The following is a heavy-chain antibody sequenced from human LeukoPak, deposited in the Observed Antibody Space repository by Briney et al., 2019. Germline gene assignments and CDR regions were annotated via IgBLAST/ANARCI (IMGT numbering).Heavy chain of an antibody. J-gene: IGHJ6*03. D-gene: IGHD6-13*01. CDR1: GFTFSSYA. Sequence: GGSLRLSCAASGFTFSSYAMTWVRQAPGKGLEWVANIKQDGSEKYYVDSVKGRFTISRDNAKNSLYLQMNSLRAEDTAVYYCARERGPGYSSSWYYYYYYMDVWGKGTTVTVSS. CDR3: ARERGPGYSSSWYYYYYYMDV. CDR2: IKQDGSEK. V-gene: IGHV3-7*01.